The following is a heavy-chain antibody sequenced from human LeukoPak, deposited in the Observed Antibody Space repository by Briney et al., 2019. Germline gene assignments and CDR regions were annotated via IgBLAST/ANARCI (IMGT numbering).Heavy chain of an antibody. J-gene: IGHJ4*02. Sequence: GRSLRLSCAASGFTFSSFGMHWVRQAPGKGLEWVAVIWYDGSQRYYADSVTGRFTISRDNSRNTLYLQMNSLRAEDTAVYYCARDTGASANYWGQGTLVIVSS. D-gene: IGHD4/OR15-4a*01. CDR2: IWYDGSQR. V-gene: IGHV3-33*08. CDR1: GFTFSSFG. CDR3: ARDTGASANY.